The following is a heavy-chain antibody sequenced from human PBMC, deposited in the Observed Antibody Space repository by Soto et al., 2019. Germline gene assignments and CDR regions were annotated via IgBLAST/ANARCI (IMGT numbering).Heavy chain of an antibody. J-gene: IGHJ6*03. CDR3: ARDVICSSTSCASYYYYYYMDV. CDR2: ISSSSSYI. CDR1: GFTFSSYS. V-gene: IGHV3-21*01. Sequence: EVQLVESGGGLVKPGGSLRLSCAASGFTFSSYSMNWVRQAPGKGLEWVSSISSSSSYIYYADSVKGRFTISRDNAKNSLYLQMNSLRAEDTAVYYCARDVICSSTSCASYYYYYYMDVWGKGTTVTVSS. D-gene: IGHD2-2*01.